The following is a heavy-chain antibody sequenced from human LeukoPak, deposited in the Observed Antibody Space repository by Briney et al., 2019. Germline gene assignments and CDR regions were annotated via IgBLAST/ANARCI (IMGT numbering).Heavy chain of an antibody. CDR1: GYSISSGYY. CDR2: IYHSGST. D-gene: IGHD1-1*01. CDR3: AREGPTSFSDY. V-gene: IGHV4-38-2*02. Sequence: SETLSLTCTVSGYSISSGYYWGWIRQPPGKGLEWIGSIYHSGSTYYNPSLKSRVTISVDTSKNQFSLKLSSVTAADTAVYYCAREGPTSFSDYWGQGTLVTVSP. J-gene: IGHJ4*02.